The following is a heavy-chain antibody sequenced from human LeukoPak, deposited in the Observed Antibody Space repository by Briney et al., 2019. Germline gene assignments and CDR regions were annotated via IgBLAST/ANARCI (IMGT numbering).Heavy chain of an antibody. V-gene: IGHV3-30*02. J-gene: IGHJ3*02. CDR1: GFTFSSYG. CDR3: ATTPGDFLGIAFDI. CDR2: IRYDGSNK. Sequence: GGSLRLSCAASGFTFSSYGMHWVRQAPGKGLEWVAFIRYDGSNKYYADSVKGRFTISRDNSKNTLYLQMNSLRAEDTAVYYCATTPGDFLGIAFDIWGQGTMVTVSS. D-gene: IGHD3-16*01.